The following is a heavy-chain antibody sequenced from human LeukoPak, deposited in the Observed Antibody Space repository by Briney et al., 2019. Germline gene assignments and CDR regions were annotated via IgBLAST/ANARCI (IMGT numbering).Heavy chain of an antibody. CDR3: ARTHDYGYYFDY. J-gene: IGHJ4*02. CDR2: INAGNGNT. D-gene: IGHD4-17*01. Sequence: ASVKVSCKASGYTFTSYAMRWVRQAPGQRLEWMGWINAGNGNTKYSQKFQGRVTITRDTSASTAYMELSSLRSEDTAVYYCARTHDYGYYFDYWGQGTLVTVSS. CDR1: GYTFTSYA. V-gene: IGHV1-3*01.